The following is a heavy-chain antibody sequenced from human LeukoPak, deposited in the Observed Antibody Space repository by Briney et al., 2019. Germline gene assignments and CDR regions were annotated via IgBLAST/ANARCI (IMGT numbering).Heavy chain of an antibody. D-gene: IGHD3-3*01. CDR2: INPNSGGT. CDR1: GYTFTGYY. J-gene: IGHJ3*02. Sequence: RASVKVSCKASGYTFTGYYMHWVRQAPGQGLEWMGWINPNSGGTNYAQKFQGRVTMTRDTSISTAYMELSRLRSDDTAVYYCARDIGLRFLEWLLVSDAFDIWGQGTMVTVSS. CDR3: ARDIGLRFLEWLLVSDAFDI. V-gene: IGHV1-2*02.